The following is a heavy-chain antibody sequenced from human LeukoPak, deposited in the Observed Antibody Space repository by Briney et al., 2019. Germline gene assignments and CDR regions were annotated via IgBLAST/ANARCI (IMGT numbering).Heavy chain of an antibody. CDR3: ARDGPHHCSSTSCYGFRTYYYYMDV. D-gene: IGHD2-2*01. V-gene: IGHV3-23*01. Sequence: GGSLRLSCAASGFTFSSYAMNWVRQAPGKGLEWVSAISGGGGSTYYADSVKGRFTISRDNSKNTLYLQMNSLRAEDTAVYYCARDGPHHCSSTSCYGFRTYYYYMDVWGKGTTVTVSS. CDR2: ISGGGGST. CDR1: GFTFSSYA. J-gene: IGHJ6*03.